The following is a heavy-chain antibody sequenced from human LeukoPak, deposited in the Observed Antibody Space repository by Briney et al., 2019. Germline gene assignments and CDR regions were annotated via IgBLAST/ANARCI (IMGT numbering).Heavy chain of an antibody. J-gene: IGHJ4*02. Sequence: GGSLRLSCAASGFTFGTYWMSWVRQAPGKGLEWVAIINGDGSEKYFAGSVKGRFTISRDNARNSLFLQMNSLRAEDTAVYYCARARYCSSGNCYKDYWGQGSLVTVSS. CDR1: GFTFGTYW. D-gene: IGHD2-15*01. CDR2: INGDGSEK. CDR3: ARARYCSSGNCYKDY. V-gene: IGHV3-7*01.